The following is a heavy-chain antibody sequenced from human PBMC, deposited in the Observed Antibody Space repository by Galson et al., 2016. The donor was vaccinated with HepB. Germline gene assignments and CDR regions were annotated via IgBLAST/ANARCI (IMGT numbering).Heavy chain of an antibody. CDR3: ANQHTTGWYSCLTH. CDR1: GFTFSTNA. Sequence: SLRLSCAASGFTFSTNAMNRVRQAPGKGLEWVSGISDSGSSTSYADSVKGRFTISRDNSKNTLYLQMNSLRAEDTAIYYCANQHTTGWYSCLTHWGQGTLVTVSS. V-gene: IGHV3-23*01. J-gene: IGHJ4*02. CDR2: ISDSGSST. D-gene: IGHD6-19*01.